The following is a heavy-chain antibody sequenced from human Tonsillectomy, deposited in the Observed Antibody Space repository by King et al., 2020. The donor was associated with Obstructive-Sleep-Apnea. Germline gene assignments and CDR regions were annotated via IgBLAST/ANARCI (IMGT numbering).Heavy chain of an antibody. CDR1: GYSINSGDY. Sequence: VQLQESGPGLVKASETLSLTCSFSGYSINSGDYWGWIRQPPGKGLAWIESIYHIGSTYSNPSLTIRVTLSVDTSKNQFCLNLNSVTAADTSFYYCAGRNFYDSSGYSTDAFDMWGQGTMVTVSS. D-gene: IGHD3-22*01. J-gene: IGHJ3*02. CDR2: IYHIGST. CDR3: AGRNFYDSSGYSTDAFDM. V-gene: IGHV4-38-2*02.